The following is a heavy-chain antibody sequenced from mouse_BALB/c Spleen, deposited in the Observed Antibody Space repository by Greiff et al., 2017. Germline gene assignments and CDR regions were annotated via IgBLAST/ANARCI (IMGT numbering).Heavy chain of an antibody. CDR1: GYTFTSYW. J-gene: IGHJ4*01. V-gene: IGHV1-7*01. Sequence: VQLQQSGAELAKPGASVKMSCKASGYTFTSYWMHWVKQRPGQGLEWIGYINPSTGYTEYNQKFKDKATLTADKSSSTAYMQLSNLTSEDSAVYYCARGRDYAMDYWGQGTSVTVSS. CDR2: INPSTGYT. CDR3: ARGRDYAMDY.